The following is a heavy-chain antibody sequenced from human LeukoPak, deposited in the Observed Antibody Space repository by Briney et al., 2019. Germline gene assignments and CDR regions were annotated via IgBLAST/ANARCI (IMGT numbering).Heavy chain of an antibody. D-gene: IGHD3-3*01. CDR2: IYYSGRT. CDR1: GGSLSSYS. J-gene: IGHJ4*02. CDR3: ASQITIFGVVTAFDY. V-gene: IGHV4-59*08. Sequence: SETLSLTCTFSGGSLSSYSWSWVRQPPGRGLEWIGYIYYSGRTTYNPSLKSRLTISLDTSKNQFSLKLRSVTAADTAVYYCASQITIFGVVTAFDYWGQGTLVTVSS.